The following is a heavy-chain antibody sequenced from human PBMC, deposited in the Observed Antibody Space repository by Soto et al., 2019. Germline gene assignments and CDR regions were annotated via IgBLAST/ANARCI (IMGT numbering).Heavy chain of an antibody. Sequence: QVNLVQSGTEMKKPGSSVMVSCKVSGGDLSNSGISWVRQAPGQGLEWMGGIFPLLAMVDYSQKFQGRVTIPADASTTPAYVYLRSLRSQDTAVYSCAKDDGAGFKSWGQGTLVIVSS. CDR2: IFPLLAMV. V-gene: IGHV1-69*04. D-gene: IGHD1-26*01. CDR1: GGDLSNSG. J-gene: IGHJ4*02. CDR3: AKDDGAGFKS.